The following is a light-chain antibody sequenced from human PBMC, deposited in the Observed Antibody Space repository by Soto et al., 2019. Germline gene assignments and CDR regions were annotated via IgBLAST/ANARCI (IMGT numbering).Light chain of an antibody. J-gene: IGLJ1*01. CDR1: SSNIGDNP. CDR2: IND. Sequence: QSVLTQPPSASVTPGQRITISCSGSSSNIGDNPVNWYQQLPGAAPKLLIYINDQRPSGVPDRFSGSKSATSASLAISGLQPEDEADYYCAAWDDSLNALFGTGTKVNVL. CDR3: AAWDDSLNAL. V-gene: IGLV1-44*01.